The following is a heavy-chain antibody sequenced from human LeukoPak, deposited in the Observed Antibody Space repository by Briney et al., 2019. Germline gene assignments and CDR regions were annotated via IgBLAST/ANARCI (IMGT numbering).Heavy chain of an antibody. V-gene: IGHV4-34*01. CDR2: INHSGST. D-gene: IGHD6-13*01. CDR1: GGSFSGYY. CDR3: ARGMAAAGK. J-gene: IGHJ4*02. Sequence: PSETLSLTCAVYGGSFSGYYWSWIRQPPGKGLEWIGEINHSGSTNYNPSLKSRVTISVDTSKNQFSLKLSSVTAADTAVYYCARGMAAAGKWGQGTLVTVSS.